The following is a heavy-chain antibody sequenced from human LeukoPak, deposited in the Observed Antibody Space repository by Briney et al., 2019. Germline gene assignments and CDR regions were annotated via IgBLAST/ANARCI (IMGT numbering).Heavy chain of an antibody. CDR1: GFTFSSYS. Sequence: GSLRLSCAASGFTFSSYSMNWVRQPPGKGLEWIGEINHGGSTNYNPSLKSRVTISVDTSKNQFSLKLSSVTAADTAVYYCARHAPYYFDYWGQGTLVTVSS. J-gene: IGHJ4*02. CDR2: INHGGST. CDR3: ARHAPYYFDY. V-gene: IGHV4-34*01.